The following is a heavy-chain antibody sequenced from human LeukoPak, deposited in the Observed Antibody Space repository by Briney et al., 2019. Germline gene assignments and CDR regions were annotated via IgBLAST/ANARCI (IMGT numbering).Heavy chain of an antibody. D-gene: IGHD3-22*01. V-gene: IGHV1-2*02. CDR1: GCTFTGYY. J-gene: IGHJ4*02. Sequence: GASVKVSCKASGCTFTGYYMHWVRQAPGQGLEWMGWINPNSGGTNYAQKFQGRVTMTRDTSISTAYMELSRLRSDDTAVYYCARFAYYYDSSGYDPRDYWGQGTLVTVSS. CDR3: ARFAYYYDSSGYDPRDY. CDR2: INPNSGGT.